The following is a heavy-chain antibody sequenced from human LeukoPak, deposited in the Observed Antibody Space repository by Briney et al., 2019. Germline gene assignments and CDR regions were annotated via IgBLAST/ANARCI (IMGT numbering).Heavy chain of an antibody. J-gene: IGHJ4*02. V-gene: IGHV3-23*01. CDR2: ISGSGGST. CDR1: GFTFSNYA. D-gene: IGHD4-23*01. CDR3: TRGGLYGGSSAFDY. Sequence: PGGSLRLSCAASGFTFSNYAMSWVRQAPGKGLEWVSAISGSGGSTYHADSVKGRFTISRDNSKNTLYLQMNSLRAEDTAVYYCTRGGLYGGSSAFDYWGQGTLVTVSS.